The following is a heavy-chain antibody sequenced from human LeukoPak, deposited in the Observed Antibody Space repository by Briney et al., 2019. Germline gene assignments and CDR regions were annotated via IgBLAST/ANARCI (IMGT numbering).Heavy chain of an antibody. D-gene: IGHD2-2*02. CDR2: IRYDGSNK. J-gene: IGHJ4*02. V-gene: IGHV3-30*02. CDR1: GFTFSSYG. Sequence: PGGSLRLSCAASGFTFSSYGMHWVRQAPGKGLEWVAFIRYDGSNKYYADSVKGRFTISRDNSKNTLYLQMNSLRAEDTAVYYCAKDVVPAGIYYFDYWGQGTLVTVSS. CDR3: AKDVVPAGIYYFDY.